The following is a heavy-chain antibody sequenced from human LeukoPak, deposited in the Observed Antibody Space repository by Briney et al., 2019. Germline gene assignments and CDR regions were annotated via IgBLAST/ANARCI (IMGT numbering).Heavy chain of an antibody. CDR1: GFTFEDFS. Sequence: GGSLRLSCTTSGFTFEDFSMSWVRQAPGKGLEWVSVIYGGGSTYYADSVKGRFTISRDNSKNTLYLQMSSLGAEDTAVYYCVREGRYYHMDVWGQGTTVTVSS. J-gene: IGHJ6*02. V-gene: IGHV3-53*01. CDR3: VREGRYYHMDV. CDR2: IYGGGST.